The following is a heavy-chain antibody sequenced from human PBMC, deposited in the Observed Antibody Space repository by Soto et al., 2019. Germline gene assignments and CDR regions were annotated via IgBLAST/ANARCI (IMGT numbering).Heavy chain of an antibody. D-gene: IGHD1-26*01. CDR1: GYTFTSYS. CDR2: INAGNGNT. CDR3: ARDLLGATAY. J-gene: IGHJ4*02. Sequence: GASVKVSCKAPGYTFTSYSLHWVRQAPGQRLEWMGWINAGNGNTKYSQKFQGRVTITRDTSASTAYMELSSLRSEDTAVYYCARDLLGATAYWGQGTLVTVSS. V-gene: IGHV1-3*01.